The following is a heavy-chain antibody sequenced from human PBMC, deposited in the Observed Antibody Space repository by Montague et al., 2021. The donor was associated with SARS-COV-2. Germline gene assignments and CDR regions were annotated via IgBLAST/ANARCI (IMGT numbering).Heavy chain of an antibody. D-gene: IGHD3-22*01. CDR1: GGSISSSSYC. J-gene: IGHJ4*02. CDR3: AREGGWLSRGSYYFDY. CDR2: IYYSGST. Sequence: SETLSLTCTVSGGSISSSSYCWDWIRQPPGKGLEWIGSIYYSGSTYYNPSLKSRVTISVDTSKNQFSLKLSSVTAADTAVYYCAREGGWLSRGSYYFDYWGQGTLVTVSP. V-gene: IGHV4-39*07.